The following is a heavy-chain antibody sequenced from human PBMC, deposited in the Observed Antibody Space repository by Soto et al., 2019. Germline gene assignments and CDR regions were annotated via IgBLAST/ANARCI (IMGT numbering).Heavy chain of an antibody. CDR3: ARGSRGDIVVVPAAIVCPGDYCDY. CDR2: IDHSGST. V-gene: IGHV4-34*01. CDR1: GGSFSGYY. D-gene: IGHD2-2*01. J-gene: IGHJ4*02. Sequence: QVQLQQWGAGLLKPSETLPLTCAVYGGSFSGYYWSWIRQPPGKGLEWIGEIDHSGSTNYNPSLKSQVTISVDTSTHQLALELSSVTAADTAEYYSARGSRGDIVVVPAAIVCPGDYCDYWGQGTLVTVSS.